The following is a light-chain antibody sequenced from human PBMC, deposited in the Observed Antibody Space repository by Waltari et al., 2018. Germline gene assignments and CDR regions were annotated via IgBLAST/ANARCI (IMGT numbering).Light chain of an antibody. CDR1: QSVRNNY. J-gene: IGKJ4*01. CDR3: QQCGSSPRT. CDR2: GAS. Sequence: EIVLTQSPGTLSLSPGERATLSCRASQSVRNNYLAWYQQRPGQAPRLLIYGASSRASGIPDRFSGSGSGTDFILTISRLEPEDFAMYYCQQCGSSPRTFGGGTKVEIK. V-gene: IGKV3-20*01.